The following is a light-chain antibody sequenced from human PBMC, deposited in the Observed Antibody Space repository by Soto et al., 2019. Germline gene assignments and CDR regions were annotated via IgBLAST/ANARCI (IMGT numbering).Light chain of an antibody. V-gene: IGKV4-1*01. J-gene: IGKJ4*01. CDR3: PRYYHGPPC. Sequence: DIVMTQSPDSLAVSLGERATISCKSSQSVLSNSNNKNYLAWYQQKPGDPPKLLIYWASTRESGVPDRFSGSGSGTDSSLTIRTVQAEDVAIYCCPRYYHGPPCFGRGKKLEIK. CDR1: QSVLSNSNNKNY. CDR2: WAS.